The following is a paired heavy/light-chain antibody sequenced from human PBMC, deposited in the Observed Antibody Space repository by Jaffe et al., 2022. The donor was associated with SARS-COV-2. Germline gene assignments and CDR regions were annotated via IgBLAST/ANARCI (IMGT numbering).Heavy chain of an antibody. Sequence: EVQLVESGGGLIQPGGSLRLSCAASGFTVSSNYMSWVRQAPGKGLEWVSVIYSGGSTYYADSVKGRFTISRDNSKNTLYLQMNSLRAEDTAVYYCARDHTNYGSGSYRYYYYYYGMDVWGQGTTVTVSS. J-gene: IGHJ6*02. CDR2: IYSGGST. D-gene: IGHD3-10*01. V-gene: IGHV3-53*01. CDR1: GFTVSSNY. CDR3: ARDHTNYGSGSYRYYYYYYGMDV.
Light chain of an antibody. CDR3: QQANSFPQLT. CDR2: AAS. CDR1: QGISSW. V-gene: IGKV1-12*01. J-gene: IGKJ4*01. Sequence: DIQMTQSPSSVSASVGDRVTITCRASQGISSWLAWYQQKPGKAPKLLIYAASSLQSGVPSRFSGSGSGTDFTLTISSLQPEDFATYYCQQANSFPQLTFGGGTKVEIK.